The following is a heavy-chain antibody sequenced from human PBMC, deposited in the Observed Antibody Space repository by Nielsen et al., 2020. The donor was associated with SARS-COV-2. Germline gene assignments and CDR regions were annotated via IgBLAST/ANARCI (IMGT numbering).Heavy chain of an antibody. D-gene: IGHD4-17*01. V-gene: IGHV3-23*01. Sequence: GESLKISCAASGFTFSSYGMHWVRQAPGKGLEWVSAISGSGGSTYYADSVKGRFTISRDNSKNTLYLQMNSLRAEDTAVYYCAKATTVTTSPIWGQGTMVTVSS. J-gene: IGHJ3*02. CDR3: AKATTVTTSPI. CDR1: GFTFSSYG. CDR2: ISGSGGST.